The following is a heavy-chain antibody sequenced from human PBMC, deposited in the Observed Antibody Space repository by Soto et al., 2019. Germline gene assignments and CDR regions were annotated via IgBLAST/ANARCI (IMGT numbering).Heavy chain of an antibody. Sequence: GGSLRLAGGAPGVTFKDYGMHWARQAPGKGLEWVAVISYDGKQTYYADSGKGRFTISKNKAESTLFLESNSLGTSDTVVFYCAKDKASGQASFDSWGQGTLVTVPS. CDR2: ISYDGKQT. V-gene: IGHV3-30*18. CDR3: AKDKASGQASFDS. J-gene: IGHJ4*02. CDR1: GVTFKDYG.